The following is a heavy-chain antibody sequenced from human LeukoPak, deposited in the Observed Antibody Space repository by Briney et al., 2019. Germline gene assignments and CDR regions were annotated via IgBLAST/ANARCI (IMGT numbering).Heavy chain of an antibody. CDR2: IRYDGSNK. V-gene: IGHV3-30*02. D-gene: IGHD5-18*01. J-gene: IGHJ4*02. CDR3: AKDGIKRGYSYGFVDY. CDR1: GFTFSSYG. Sequence: GGSLRLSCAASGFTFSSYGMHWVRQAPGKGLEWVAFIRYDGSNKYYADSVKGRFTISRDNSKNTLYLQMNSLRAEDTAVYYCAKDGIKRGYSYGFVDYWGQGTLVTVSS.